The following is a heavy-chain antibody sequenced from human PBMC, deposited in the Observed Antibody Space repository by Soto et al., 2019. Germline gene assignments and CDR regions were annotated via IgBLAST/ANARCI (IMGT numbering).Heavy chain of an antibody. D-gene: IGHD5-18*01. CDR2: IIPMFGTA. V-gene: IGHV1-69*05. J-gene: IGHJ4*02. CDR1: GGTFSTYA. CDR3: ASGIQLWLRRINNGYSG. Sequence: QVQLVQSGAEVKKPESSVKVSCKAPGGTFSTYAISWVRQAPGQGLEWMGGIIPMFGTANYAQRFQDRVTXTXYESTNTVYMALIRLRSEDTAVYFCASGIQLWLRRINNGYSGWGQGPLVTVSS.